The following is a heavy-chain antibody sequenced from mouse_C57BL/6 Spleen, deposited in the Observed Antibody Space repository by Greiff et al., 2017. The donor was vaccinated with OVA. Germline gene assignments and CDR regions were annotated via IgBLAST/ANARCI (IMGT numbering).Heavy chain of an antibody. CDR3: ARRGIAQATNAMDY. CDR2: IYPSDSET. CDR1: GYTFTSYW. D-gene: IGHD3-2*02. Sequence: VQLQQPGAELVRPGSSVKLSCKASGYTFTSYWMDWVKQRPGQGLEWIGNIYPSDSETDYNQKFKDKATLTVDKSSSTAYMQLSSLTSEDSAVYYCARRGIAQATNAMDYWGQGTSVTVSS. J-gene: IGHJ4*01. V-gene: IGHV1-61*01.